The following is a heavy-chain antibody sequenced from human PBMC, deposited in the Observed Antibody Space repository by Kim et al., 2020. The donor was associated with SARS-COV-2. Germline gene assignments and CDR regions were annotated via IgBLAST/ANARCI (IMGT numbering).Heavy chain of an antibody. CDR3: ARVPAAGTIFGVVSKRYYGMDV. Sequence: ASVKVSCKASGYTFTSYDINWVRQATGKGLEWMGWMNPKCGNTGYAQKFQGRVTMTRNTSISTAYMELSSLRSEDTAVYYCARVPAAGTIFGVVSKRYYGMDVWGQGTTVTVSS. V-gene: IGHV1-8*01. CDR1: GYTFTSYD. CDR2: MNPKCGNT. D-gene: IGHD3-3*01. J-gene: IGHJ6*02.